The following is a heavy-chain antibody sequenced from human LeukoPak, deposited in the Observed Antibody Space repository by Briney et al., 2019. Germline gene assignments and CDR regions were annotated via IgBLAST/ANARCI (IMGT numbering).Heavy chain of an antibody. D-gene: IGHD3-22*01. J-gene: IGHJ3*02. CDR3: ARLRPDNYYDSSGYVYDAFDI. Sequence: PSETLSLTCTVSGGSISSYYWSWIRQPAGKGLEWIGRIYTSGSTNYNPSLKSRVTMSVDTSKNQFSLKLSSVTAADTAVYYCARLRPDNYYDSSGYVYDAFDIWGQGTMVTVSS. CDR2: IYTSGST. V-gene: IGHV4-4*07. CDR1: GGSISSYY.